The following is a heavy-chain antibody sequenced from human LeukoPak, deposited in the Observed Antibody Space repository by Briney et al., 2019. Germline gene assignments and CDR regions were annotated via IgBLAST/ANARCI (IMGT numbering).Heavy chain of an antibody. CDR1: GFTFSTYA. V-gene: IGHV3-23*01. Sequence: GGSLRLSCAASGFTFSTYAMSWVRQAPGKGLEWVSAISGSAGTTYYADSVKGRFTISRDNSKNTLYLQMRSLRAEDTAVYYCAKASTYYDFWRQFDYWGQGTLVTVSS. J-gene: IGHJ4*02. CDR2: ISGSAGTT. CDR3: AKASTYYDFWRQFDY. D-gene: IGHD3/OR15-3a*01.